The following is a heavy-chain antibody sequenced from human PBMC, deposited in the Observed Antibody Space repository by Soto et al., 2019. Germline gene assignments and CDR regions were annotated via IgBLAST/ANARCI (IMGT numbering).Heavy chain of an antibody. CDR1: GFTVSSNY. J-gene: IGHJ6*02. Sequence: EVQLVESGGGLIQPGGSLRLSCAASGFTVSSNYMSWVRQAPGKGLEWVSVIYSGGSTYYADSVKGRFTISRDNSKNTRXXQMNSLRAEHTAVYYCARDWDSSSSGAYYYYGMDVWGQGTTVTVSS. CDR3: ARDWDSSSSGAYYYYGMDV. V-gene: IGHV3-53*01. CDR2: IYSGGST. D-gene: IGHD6-6*01.